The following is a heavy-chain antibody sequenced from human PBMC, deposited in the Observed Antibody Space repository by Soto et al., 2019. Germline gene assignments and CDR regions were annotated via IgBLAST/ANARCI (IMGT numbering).Heavy chain of an antibody. V-gene: IGHV1-2*02. CDR1: GYTFTNY. CDR3: ARENWSYVD. CDR2: MNPNDGDT. J-gene: IGHJ4*02. Sequence: QAQLVQSGAEAKRPGTSVKVSCKVSGYTFTNYFHWIRQAPGQGLEWMGWMNPNDGDTEYARKLRCTVTLTTDTSITTAYRELSSLTSDETAVYYCARENWSYVDWGQGPLVTVSS. D-gene: IGHD1-26*01.